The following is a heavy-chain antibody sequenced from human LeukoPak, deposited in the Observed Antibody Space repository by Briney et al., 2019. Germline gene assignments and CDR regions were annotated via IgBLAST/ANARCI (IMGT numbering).Heavy chain of an antibody. J-gene: IGHJ4*02. CDR1: GYTFSNHG. CDR2: IIPIFGTA. V-gene: IGHV1-69*05. CDR3: AREGYYYDSSGYYRFDY. Sequence: AASVMVSCKTSGYTFSNHGISWVRQAPGQGLEWMGRIIPIFGTANYAQKFQGRVTITTDESTSTAYMELSSLRSEDTAVYYCAREGYYYDSSGYYRFDYWGQGTLVTVSS. D-gene: IGHD3-22*01.